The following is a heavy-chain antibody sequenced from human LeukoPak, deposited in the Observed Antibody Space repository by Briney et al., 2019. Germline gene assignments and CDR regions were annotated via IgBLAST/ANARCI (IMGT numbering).Heavy chain of an antibody. CDR3: ATRGPDSSGFYRFDY. CDR2: ISSSGSTM. V-gene: IGHV3-11*01. J-gene: IGHJ4*02. D-gene: IGHD3-22*01. CDR1: GFTFSDYC. Sequence: PGGSLGLSCAASGFTFSDYCMSWIRQAPGKGLEWVSFISSSGSTMYYADSVKGRFTICRDNAKNSLYVQMNSLRAEDTAVYYCATRGPDSSGFYRFDYWGQGTLVTVSS.